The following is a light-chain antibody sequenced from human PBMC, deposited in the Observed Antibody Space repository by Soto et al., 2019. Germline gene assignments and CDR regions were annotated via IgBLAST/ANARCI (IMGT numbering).Light chain of an antibody. Sequence: DIQMTQSPSSLSASVGDRVTITCRASQGINNFVAWYQQKPGAVTKLLIYAASTLQSVVPSRFSGSGFGTDFVLTISSLEPEDVATYYCQTYDSVPLPFGGGTRVEIK. V-gene: IGKV1-27*01. CDR1: QGINNF. J-gene: IGKJ4*01. CDR2: AAS. CDR3: QTYDSVPLP.